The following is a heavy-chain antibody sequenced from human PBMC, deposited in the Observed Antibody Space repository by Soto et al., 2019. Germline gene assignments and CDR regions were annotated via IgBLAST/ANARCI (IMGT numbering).Heavy chain of an antibody. Sequence: SETLSLTCAVYGGSFSGYYWSWIRQPPGKGLEWIGEINHSGSTNYNPSLKSRVTISVDTSKNQFSLKLSSVTAADTAVYYCAGCDYDFWSGYYTGGRYYYGMDVWGQGTTVTVSS. D-gene: IGHD3-3*01. CDR1: GGSFSGYY. J-gene: IGHJ6*02. CDR2: INHSGST. CDR3: AGCDYDFWSGYYTGGRYYYGMDV. V-gene: IGHV4-34*01.